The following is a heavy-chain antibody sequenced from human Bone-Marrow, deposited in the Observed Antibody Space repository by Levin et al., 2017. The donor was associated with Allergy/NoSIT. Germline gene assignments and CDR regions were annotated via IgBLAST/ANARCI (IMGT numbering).Heavy chain of an antibody. D-gene: IGHD3-22*01. CDR3: ARVNVGGDRDSSGYYGAFDH. CDR1: GYTFTAYV. Sequence: GESLKISCKTSGYTFTAYVLHWVRQAPGQGLEWMGWINAGNGNTMQSQKFQGRVSLGTNASASIGYMILSGLRSEDTAVYYGARVNVGGDRDSSGYYGAFDHWGQGTLVTVSS. V-gene: IGHV1-3*01. J-gene: IGHJ4*02. CDR2: INAGNGNT.